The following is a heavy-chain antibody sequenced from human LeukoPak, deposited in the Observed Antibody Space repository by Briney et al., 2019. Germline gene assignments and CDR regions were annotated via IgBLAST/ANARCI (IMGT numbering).Heavy chain of an antibody. CDR3: ARVWGIENAFDI. Sequence: GGSLRLSCAASGFTVSSNYMSWDRQAPGKGLEWVSVIYSGGSTYYADSVKGRFTISRDNSKNTLYLQMNSLRAEDTAVYYCARVWGIENAFDIWGQGTMVTVSS. D-gene: IGHD6-13*01. J-gene: IGHJ3*02. CDR1: GFTVSSNY. CDR2: IYSGGST. V-gene: IGHV3-53*01.